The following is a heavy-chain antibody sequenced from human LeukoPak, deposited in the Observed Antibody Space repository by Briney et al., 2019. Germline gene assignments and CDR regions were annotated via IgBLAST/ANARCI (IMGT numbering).Heavy chain of an antibody. J-gene: IGHJ3*01. CDR1: GGSISSNNW. Sequence: SETLSLTCAVSGGSISSNNWWSWVRPPPGKGLEWIGEIYHSGSTDYNPSLESRVTISGDKSKNQFSLKLSSVTAADTAVYYCARGFYGSGSYSSPGFHAFDVWGQGTMVTVSS. CDR3: ARGFYGSGSYSSPGFHAFDV. V-gene: IGHV4-4*02. D-gene: IGHD3-10*01. CDR2: IYHSGST.